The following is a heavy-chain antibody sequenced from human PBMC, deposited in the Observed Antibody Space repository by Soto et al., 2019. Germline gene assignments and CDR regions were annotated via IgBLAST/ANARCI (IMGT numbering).Heavy chain of an antibody. CDR2: INPSGGST. CDR1: GYTFTSYY. D-gene: IGHD3-10*01. CDR3: ALPPMVRGVINFDY. Sequence: ASVKVSCKASGYTFTSYYMHWVRQAPGQGLEWMGIINPSGGSTSYAQKFQGRVTMTRDTSTSTVYMELSSLRSEDTAVYYCALPPMVRGVINFDYWGQGTLVTSPQ. J-gene: IGHJ4*02. V-gene: IGHV1-46*01.